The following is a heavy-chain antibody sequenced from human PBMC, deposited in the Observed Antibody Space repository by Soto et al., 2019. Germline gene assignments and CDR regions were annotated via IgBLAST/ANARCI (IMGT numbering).Heavy chain of an antibody. CDR1: GFTFTNSA. CDR3: AAEPYSGGRCCSLDI. CDR2: IIVGSGGT. Sequence: GASVKVSCKTSGFTFTNSAVQWVRQARGQRLEWIGWIIVGSGGTNYVQELQGRLTITRDVSTNTAYMELTSLRSEDTAMYYCAAEPYSGGRCCSLDIWR. V-gene: IGHV1-58*01. D-gene: IGHD2-15*01. J-gene: IGHJ3*02.